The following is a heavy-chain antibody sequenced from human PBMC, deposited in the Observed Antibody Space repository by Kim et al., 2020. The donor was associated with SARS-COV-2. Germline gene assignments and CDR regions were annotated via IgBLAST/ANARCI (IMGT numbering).Heavy chain of an antibody. CDR2: ISYDGSNK. J-gene: IGHJ4*02. CDR1: GFTFSSYA. D-gene: IGHD6-19*01. Sequence: GGSLRLSCAASGFTFSSYAMHWVRQAPGKGLEWVAVISYDGSNKYYADSVKGRFTISRDNSKNTLYLQMNSLRAEDTAVYYCARVPIAVANTAYFDYWGQGTLVTVSS. V-gene: IGHV3-30-3*01. CDR3: ARVPIAVANTAYFDY.